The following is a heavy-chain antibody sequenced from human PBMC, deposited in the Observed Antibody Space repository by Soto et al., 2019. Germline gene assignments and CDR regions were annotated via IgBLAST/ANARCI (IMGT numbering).Heavy chain of an antibody. J-gene: IGHJ4*02. CDR3: ARGTSITIFGVITNFDY. D-gene: IGHD3-3*01. CDR2: IYYSGST. V-gene: IGHV4-59*11. CDR1: GGSISSHY. Sequence: SETLSLTCTVSGGSISSHYWSWIRQLPVKGLEWIGHIYYSGSTKYNPSLKSRVTISADTSKNQFSLKLSFVTAADTAVYYCARGTSITIFGVITNFDYWGQGTLVTVSS.